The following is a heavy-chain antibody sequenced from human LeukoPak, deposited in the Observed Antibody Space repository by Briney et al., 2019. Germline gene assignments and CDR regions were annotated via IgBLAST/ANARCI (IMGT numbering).Heavy chain of an antibody. Sequence: GGSLRLSCAASGLTFSTYAMSWVRQAPGKGLEWVSVIYSGASTYYADSVKGRFTISRDNSKNTLYLQMNSLRAEDTAIYYCARNFLLRYLDYWGQGTLVTVSS. CDR2: IYSGAST. CDR3: ARNFLLRYLDY. CDR1: GLTFSTYA. V-gene: IGHV3-66*01. D-gene: IGHD3-9*01. J-gene: IGHJ4*02.